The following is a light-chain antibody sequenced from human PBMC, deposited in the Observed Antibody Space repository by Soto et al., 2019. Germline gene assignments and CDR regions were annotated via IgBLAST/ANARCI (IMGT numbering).Light chain of an antibody. CDR2: DAS. V-gene: IGKV1-33*01. Sequence: DIQMTQSPSTLSGSVGDRVTITCQASQNINNYLNWYQQKPGRAPKLLIYDASNRATGIPARFSGSGSGTDFTLTISSLEPEDFAVYYCQQRSNWPPITFGQGTRLEI. J-gene: IGKJ5*01. CDR3: QQRSNWPPIT. CDR1: QNINNY.